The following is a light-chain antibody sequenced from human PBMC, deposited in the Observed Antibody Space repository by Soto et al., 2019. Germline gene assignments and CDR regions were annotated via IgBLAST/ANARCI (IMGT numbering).Light chain of an antibody. CDR3: HQRQSWPRT. CDR1: QYVGTR. V-gene: IGKV3-11*01. J-gene: IGKJ1*01. CDR2: YTS. Sequence: EILFTQSPATLSSSPGETATLSCRASQYVGTRLAWYQHKPGQSPRILIYYTSNRATGIPARFSGSGSGTDFTLTINRLAPEDFEIYYCHQRQSWPRTFGQGTKVDIK.